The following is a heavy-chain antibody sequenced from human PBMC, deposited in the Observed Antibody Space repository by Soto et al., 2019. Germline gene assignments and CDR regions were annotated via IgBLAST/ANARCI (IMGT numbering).Heavy chain of an antibody. CDR1: GFTVSSNY. Sequence: PGGSLRLSCAASGFTVSSNYMSWVRQAPGKGLEWVSVIYSGGSTYYADSVKGRFTISRDNSKNTLYLQMNSLRAEDTAVYYCASLGGVTTGEYYYYMDVWGKGTTVTVSS. J-gene: IGHJ6*03. D-gene: IGHD4-17*01. CDR2: IYSGGST. V-gene: IGHV3-66*01. CDR3: ASLGGVTTGEYYYYMDV.